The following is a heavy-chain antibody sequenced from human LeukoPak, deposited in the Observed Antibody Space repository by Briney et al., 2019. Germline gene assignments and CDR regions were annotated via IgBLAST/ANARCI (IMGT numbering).Heavy chain of an antibody. J-gene: IGHJ4*02. CDR2: IYPGDSDT. Sequence: GESLKISCQASGYTFNNYWIAWVRQMPGKGLEWVGIIYPGDSDTRYSPSFQGQVTISADRSISTAYLQWTSLKASDTAMYYCARGETLSDYWGQGTLVTVSS. CDR3: ARGETLSDY. D-gene: IGHD2/OR15-2a*01. CDR1: GYTFNNYW. V-gene: IGHV5-51*01.